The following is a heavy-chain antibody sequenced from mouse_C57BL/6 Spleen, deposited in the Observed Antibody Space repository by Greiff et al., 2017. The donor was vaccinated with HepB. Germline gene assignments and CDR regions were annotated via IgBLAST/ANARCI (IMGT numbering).Heavy chain of an antibody. CDR3: ARRYPYAMDY. J-gene: IGHJ4*01. Sequence: QVQLQQSGAELVRPGTSVKVSCKASGYAFTNYLIEWVKQRPGQGLEWIGVINPGSGGTNYNEKFKGKATLNADKSSSTAYMQLSSLTSEDSAVYFCARRYPYAMDYWGQGTSVTVSS. CDR2: INPGSGGT. V-gene: IGHV1-54*01. CDR1: GYAFTNYL. D-gene: IGHD1-1*01.